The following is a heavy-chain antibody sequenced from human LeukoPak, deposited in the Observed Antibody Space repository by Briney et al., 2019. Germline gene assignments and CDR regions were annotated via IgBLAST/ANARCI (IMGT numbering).Heavy chain of an antibody. CDR2: IRSKAYGGTT. Sequence: PGGSLRLSCTASGFTFGDYAMSWFRQAPGKGLEWVGFIRSKAYGGTTEYAASVKGRFTISRDDSKSIAYLQMNSLKTEDTAVYYCNGYYYGSGSNNWFDPWGQGTLVTVSS. D-gene: IGHD3-10*01. CDR1: GFTFGDYA. J-gene: IGHJ5*02. V-gene: IGHV3-49*03. CDR3: NGYYYGSGSNNWFDP.